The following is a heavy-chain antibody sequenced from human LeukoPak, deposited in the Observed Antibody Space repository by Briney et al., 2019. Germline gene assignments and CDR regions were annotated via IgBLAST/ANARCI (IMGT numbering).Heavy chain of an antibody. D-gene: IGHD4-11*01. V-gene: IGHV1-69*05. Sequence: SVKVSCKASGGTFSSSAISWVRQAPGQGLEWMGGIIPIFGTANYAQKFQGRVTITTDESTSTAYMELSSLRSEDTAVYYCAREETTVRGGWFDPWGQGTLVTVSS. CDR2: IIPIFGTA. J-gene: IGHJ5*02. CDR3: AREETTVRGGWFDP. CDR1: GGTFSSSA.